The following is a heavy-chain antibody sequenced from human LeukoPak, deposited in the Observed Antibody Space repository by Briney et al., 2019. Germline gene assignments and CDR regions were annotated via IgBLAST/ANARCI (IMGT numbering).Heavy chain of an antibody. CDR2: ISGSGFTI. D-gene: IGHD2-21*02. V-gene: IGHV3-11*04. CDR1: GFTFSDYY. Sequence: PGGSLRLSCAASGFTFSDYYMSWIRQAPGKGLEWVSYISGSGFTIYYADSVKGRFTVSRDNAKNSLYLQMNSLRAEDTAVYYCXXXXSRGNLVTAPDFWGQGTLVTVSS. CDR3: XXXXSRGNLVTAPDF. J-gene: IGHJ4*02.